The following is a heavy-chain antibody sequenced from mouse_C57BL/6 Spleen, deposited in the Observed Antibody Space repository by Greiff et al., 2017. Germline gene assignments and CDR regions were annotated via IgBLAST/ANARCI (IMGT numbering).Heavy chain of an antibody. Sequence: EVHLVESGPELVKPGASVKIPCKASGYTFTDYNMDWVKQSHGKSLEWIGDINPNNGGTIYNQKFKGKATLTVDKSSSTAYMELRSLTSEDTAVYYCARWDDGYYYFDDWGQGTTLTVSS. J-gene: IGHJ2*01. CDR3: ARWDDGYYYFDD. CDR1: GYTFTDYN. CDR2: INPNNGGT. D-gene: IGHD2-3*01. V-gene: IGHV1-18*01.